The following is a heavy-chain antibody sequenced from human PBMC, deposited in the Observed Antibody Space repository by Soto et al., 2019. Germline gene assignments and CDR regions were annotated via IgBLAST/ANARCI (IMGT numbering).Heavy chain of an antibody. CDR2: IIPIFGTA. D-gene: IGHD6-6*01. V-gene: IGHV1-69*13. Sequence: SVKVSCKASGGTFSSYAISWVRQAPGQGLEWMGGIIPIFGTANYAQKFQGRVTITADESTSTAYMELSSLRSEDTAVYYCARKTFGYSSSGSVWFDPWGQGTLVTVSS. CDR1: GGTFSSYA. J-gene: IGHJ5*02. CDR3: ARKTFGYSSSGSVWFDP.